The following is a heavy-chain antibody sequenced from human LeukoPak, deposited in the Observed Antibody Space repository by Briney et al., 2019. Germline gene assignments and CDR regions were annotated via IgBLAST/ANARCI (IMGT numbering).Heavy chain of an antibody. CDR1: GGSIISSSYY. CDR3: AREARVNRILAQRYYFDY. J-gene: IGHJ4*02. D-gene: IGHD2/OR15-2a*01. Sequence: SETLSLTCTVSGGSIISSSYYWGWIRQPPGKGLEWIGSIYYSGSTYYNPSLKSRVTISVDTSKNQFSLKLSSVTAADTAVYYCAREARVNRILAQRYYFDYWGQGTLVTVSS. CDR2: IYYSGST. V-gene: IGHV4-39*07.